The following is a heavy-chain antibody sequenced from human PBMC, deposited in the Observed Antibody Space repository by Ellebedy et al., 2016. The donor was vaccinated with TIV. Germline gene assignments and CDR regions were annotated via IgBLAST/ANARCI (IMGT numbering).Heavy chain of an antibody. J-gene: IGHJ6*02. CDR3: ARHGTVGPTAYYYYSGLDV. V-gene: IGHV4-39*01. CDR2: IYYSGTT. Sequence: WFRQALGKGLEWIGSIYYSGTTYYNPSLKSRVTISADTPKNQFSLRLKSVTAADTATYFCARHGTVGPTAYYYYSGLDVWGLGTTVTVSS. D-gene: IGHD1-26*01.